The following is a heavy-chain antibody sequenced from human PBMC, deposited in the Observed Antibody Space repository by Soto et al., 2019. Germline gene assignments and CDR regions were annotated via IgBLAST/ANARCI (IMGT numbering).Heavy chain of an antibody. V-gene: IGHV3-21*01. J-gene: IGHJ3*02. CDR1: GFNFSSYT. Sequence: GGYLRLSCAVSGFNFSSYTMNWVRQAPGKGLEWVSSISGDNRYIYYADSVKGRFTISSDDAKNSLYLQMNSLRADDTAVYYFARYLWRGGSCYRSYDFEIWGQGTMVTVSS. D-gene: IGHD2-15*01. CDR3: ARYLWRGGSCYRSYDFEI. CDR2: ISGDNRYI.